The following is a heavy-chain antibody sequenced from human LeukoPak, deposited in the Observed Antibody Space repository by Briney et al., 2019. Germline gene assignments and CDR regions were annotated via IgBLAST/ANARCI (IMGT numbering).Heavy chain of an antibody. CDR3: ARGGGIAAAGRWGTKY. D-gene: IGHD6-13*01. V-gene: IGHV1-46*01. CDR1: GYTFTSHY. Sequence: ASVKVSCKASGYTFTSHYMHWVRQAPGQGLEWKGIINPSGGSTSYAQKFQGRVTMTRDMYTSTVYMELSSLRSEDTAVYYCARGGGIAAAGRWGTKYWGQGTLVTVSS. J-gene: IGHJ4*02. CDR2: INPSGGST.